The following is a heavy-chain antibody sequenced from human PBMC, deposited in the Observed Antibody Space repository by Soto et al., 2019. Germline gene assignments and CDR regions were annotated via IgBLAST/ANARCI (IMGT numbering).Heavy chain of an antibody. Sequence: SETLSLTCTVSGGSISSYYWSWIRQPPGKGLEWIGYIYYSGSTNYNPSLKSRVTISVDTSKNQFSLKLSSVTAADTAVYYCARDKITGLFAYWGQGTLVTGSS. CDR3: ARDKITGLFAY. CDR1: GGSISSYY. V-gene: IGHV4-59*12. D-gene: IGHD2-8*02. J-gene: IGHJ4*02. CDR2: IYYSGST.